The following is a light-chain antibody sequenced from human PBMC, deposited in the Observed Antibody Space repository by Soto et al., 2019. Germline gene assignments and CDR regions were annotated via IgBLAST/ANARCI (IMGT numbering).Light chain of an antibody. J-gene: IGKJ1*01. CDR2: GAS. CDR3: QQYGSSPRT. CDR1: QSVTSN. Sequence: EIVMTRSPATLSVSPVEIGTLSCRASQSVTSNLAWYQQKPGQAPRLLMYGASTRATGIPARFSGSGSGTEFTLTISSLQSEDFAVYYCQQYGSSPRTFGQGTKVDIK. V-gene: IGKV3-15*01.